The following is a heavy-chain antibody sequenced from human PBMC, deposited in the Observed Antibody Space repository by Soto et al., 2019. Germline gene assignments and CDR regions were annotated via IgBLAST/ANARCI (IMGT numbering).Heavy chain of an antibody. Sequence: GGSLRLSCAASGFTFSSYGMHWVRQAPGKGLEWVAVIWYDGSNKYYADSVKGRFTISRDNSKNTLYLQMNSLRAEDTAVYYCARDLGIAVAAPGFAYWGQGTLVTVS. CDR2: IWYDGSNK. J-gene: IGHJ4*02. D-gene: IGHD6-19*01. CDR1: GFTFSSYG. V-gene: IGHV3-33*01. CDR3: ARDLGIAVAAPGFAY.